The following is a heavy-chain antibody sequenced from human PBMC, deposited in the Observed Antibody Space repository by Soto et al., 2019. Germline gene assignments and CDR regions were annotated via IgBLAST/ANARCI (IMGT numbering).Heavy chain of an antibody. J-gene: IGHJ4*02. CDR1: GFTFDDYA. CDR2: ISWNSGSI. D-gene: IGHD3-3*01. CDR3: AKDHRYDFWSGYLDY. Sequence: HPGGSLRLSCAASGFTFDDYAMHWVRQAPGKGLEWVSGISWNSGSIGYADSVKGRFTISRDNAKNSLYLQMNSLRAEDTALYYCAKDHRYDFWSGYLDYWGQGTLVTVSS. V-gene: IGHV3-9*01.